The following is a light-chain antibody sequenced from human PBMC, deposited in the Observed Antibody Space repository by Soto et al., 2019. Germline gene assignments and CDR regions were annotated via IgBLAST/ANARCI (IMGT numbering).Light chain of an antibody. Sequence: QSVLTQPHSASGTPGQRVTISFSGSSSNIESNTVTWYQQLPGTAPKLVIYSNYDRPSGVPDRFSGSTSGTSASLVIRGLQSEDEADYYCAAWDDILNGYVFGGGINFAVL. J-gene: IGLJ1*01. CDR3: AAWDDILNGYV. CDR2: SNY. CDR1: SSNIESNT. V-gene: IGLV1-44*01.